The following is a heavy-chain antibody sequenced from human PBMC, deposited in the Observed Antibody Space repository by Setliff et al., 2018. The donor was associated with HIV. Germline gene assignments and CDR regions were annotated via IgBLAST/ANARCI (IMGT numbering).Heavy chain of an antibody. D-gene: IGHD3-16*01. CDR3: ARHNVITYGGLLFDYYYYGLDV. V-gene: IGHV4-59*11. CDR2: IDYSEST. CDR1: GSSINDQY. J-gene: IGHJ6*02. Sequence: SETLSLTCTVPGSSINDQYFSWIRQPPGKGLEWIGSIDYSESTKYNPSLNSRGTISLDKPKTELSLKLTSVTAADTAVYYCARHNVITYGGLLFDYYYYGLDVWGHGTTVTVSS.